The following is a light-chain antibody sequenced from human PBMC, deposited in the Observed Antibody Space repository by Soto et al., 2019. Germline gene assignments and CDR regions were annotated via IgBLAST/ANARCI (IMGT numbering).Light chain of an antibody. CDR1: SSNIGTGYD. V-gene: IGLV1-40*01. CDR3: QSFDSSRFYV. J-gene: IGLJ1*01. Sequence: QSVLTQPPSVSGAPGQRVTISCTGSSSNIGTGYDVHWYQQLPGTAPKLLISDNNNRPSGVSDRFSGSKSGTSAYLAISGLQAEDEADYFCQSFDSSRFYVFGTGTKVTVL. CDR2: DNN.